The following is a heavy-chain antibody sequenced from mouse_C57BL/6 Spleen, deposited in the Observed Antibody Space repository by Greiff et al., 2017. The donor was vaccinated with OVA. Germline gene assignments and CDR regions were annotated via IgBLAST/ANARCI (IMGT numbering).Heavy chain of an antibody. V-gene: IGHV5-4*01. CDR2: ISDGGSYT. CDR3: ARDGIYYGNLAWFAY. J-gene: IGHJ3*01. Sequence: EVQVVESGGGLVKPGGSLKLSCAASGFTFSSYAMSWVRQTPEKRLEWVATISDGGSYTYYPDNVKGRFTISRDNAKNNLYLQMSHLKSEDTAMYYCARDGIYYGNLAWFAYWGQGTLVTVSA. CDR1: GFTFSSYA. D-gene: IGHD2-1*01.